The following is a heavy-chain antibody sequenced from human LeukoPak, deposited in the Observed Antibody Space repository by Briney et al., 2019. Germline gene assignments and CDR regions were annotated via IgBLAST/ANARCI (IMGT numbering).Heavy chain of an antibody. CDR2: IYSSGST. D-gene: IGHD3-22*01. V-gene: IGHV4-4*07. CDR1: GGAISSYY. CDR3: ARDRDYYDISGYDY. Sequence: PSETLSLTCTVSGGAISSYYWSWIRQSAGKGLEWIGRIYSSGSTNYNPSLKSRVTMSVDTSKNQFSLKLSSATAADTAVCYCARDRDYYDISGYDYWGQGTPVTVSS. J-gene: IGHJ4*02.